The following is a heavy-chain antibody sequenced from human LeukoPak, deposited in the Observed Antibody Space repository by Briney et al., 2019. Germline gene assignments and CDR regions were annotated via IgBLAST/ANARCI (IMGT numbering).Heavy chain of an antibody. Sequence: GRSLRLSCAASGFTFSSYGMHWVRQAPGKGLEWVAVISYDGSNKYYADSVKGRFTISRDNSKNTLYLQMNSLRAEDTAVYYCAKGGRGYSGYDYGDYWGQGTLVTVSS. J-gene: IGHJ4*02. CDR1: GFTFSSYG. CDR2: ISYDGSNK. V-gene: IGHV3-30*18. D-gene: IGHD5-12*01. CDR3: AKGGRGYSGYDYGDY.